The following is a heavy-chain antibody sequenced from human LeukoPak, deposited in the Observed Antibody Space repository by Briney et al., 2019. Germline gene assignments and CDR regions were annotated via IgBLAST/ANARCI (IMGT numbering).Heavy chain of an antibody. V-gene: IGHV1-2*02. CDR1: GYTFTGYY. Sequence: ASVEVSCKASGYTFTGYYMHWVRQAPGQGLEWMGWINPNSGGTNYAQKSQGRVTMTRDTSISTAYMELSRLRSDDTAVYYCARDRRYCSITTCFINWFDPWGQGTLVTVSS. CDR2: INPNSGGT. J-gene: IGHJ5*02. D-gene: IGHD2-2*01. CDR3: ARDRRYCSITTCFINWFDP.